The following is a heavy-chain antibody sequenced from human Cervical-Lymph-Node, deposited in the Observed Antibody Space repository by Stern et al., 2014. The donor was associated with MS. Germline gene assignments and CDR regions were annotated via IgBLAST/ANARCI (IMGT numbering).Heavy chain of an antibody. J-gene: IGHJ6*02. D-gene: IGHD2-21*01. CDR3: AKDLGEVFYYGMDV. CDR1: GIILGDYV. V-gene: IGHV3-9*01. CDR2: ISWNSGDI. Sequence: EVQLVESGGGLVQPGGSLRLSCAAAGIILGDYVMHWVRQAPGKGLEWGAGISWNSGDIAYTDSVKGRFTISRDNAKNSLYLHMNSLRAEDTALYYCAKDLGEVFYYGMDVWGQGTTVTVSS.